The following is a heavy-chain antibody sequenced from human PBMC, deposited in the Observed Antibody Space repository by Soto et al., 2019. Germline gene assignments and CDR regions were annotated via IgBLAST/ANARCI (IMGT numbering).Heavy chain of an antibody. CDR3: AKDWSGKFDY. V-gene: IGHV3-30*18. D-gene: IGHD1-26*01. Sequence: GGSLRLSCAASGFTFSSYVMHWVRQAPGKGLEWVAVISYDGSNKYYADSVKGRFTISRDNSKNTLYLQMNSLRAEDTAVYYCAKDWSGKFDYWGQGTLVTVSS. J-gene: IGHJ4*02. CDR2: ISYDGSNK. CDR1: GFTFSSYV.